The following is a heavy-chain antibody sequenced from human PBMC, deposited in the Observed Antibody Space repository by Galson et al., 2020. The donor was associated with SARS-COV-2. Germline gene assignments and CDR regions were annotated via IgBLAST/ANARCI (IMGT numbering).Heavy chain of an antibody. D-gene: IGHD2-2*01. CDR1: GGTFSSYA. V-gene: IGHV1-69*13. CDR3: ARSGWGRISSSTSPYYYYYMDV. Sequence: SVKVSCKASGGTFSSYAISWVRQAPGQGLEWMGGIIPIFGTANYAQKFQGRVTITADESTSTAYMELSSLRSEDTAVYYCARSGWGRISSSTSPYYYYYMDVWGKGTTVTVSS. CDR2: IIPIFGTA. J-gene: IGHJ6*03.